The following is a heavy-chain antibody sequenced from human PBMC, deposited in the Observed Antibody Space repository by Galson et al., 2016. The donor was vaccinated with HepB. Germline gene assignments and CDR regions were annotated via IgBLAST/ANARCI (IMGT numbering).Heavy chain of an antibody. J-gene: IGHJ5*02. D-gene: IGHD5-18*01. CDR3: ARLRGYSYAGDP. Sequence: SETLSLTCAVSGGSINSNNWWNWLRQSPGKGLEWIASVYYTGSTHYNPSLKSRVTISADMSKNEISLRLTSVTAADTAVYYCARLRGYSYAGDPWGQGTLVTVSS. V-gene: IGHV4-4*02. CDR2: VYYTGST. CDR1: GGSINSNNW.